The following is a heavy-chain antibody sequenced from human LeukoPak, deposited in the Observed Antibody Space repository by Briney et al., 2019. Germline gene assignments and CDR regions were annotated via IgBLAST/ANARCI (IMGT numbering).Heavy chain of an antibody. CDR1: GGSISSYY. J-gene: IGHJ3*02. D-gene: IGHD2-2*01. CDR3: ARAYQLHRDDAFDI. CDR2: IYYSGNT. V-gene: IGHV4-59*01. Sequence: SETPSLTCTVSGGSISSYYWSWIRQPPGRGLEWIGYIYYSGNTNYNPSLKSRVTISVDTSKNQFSLKLSSVAAADTAVYYCARAYQLHRDDAFDIWGQGTIVIVSS.